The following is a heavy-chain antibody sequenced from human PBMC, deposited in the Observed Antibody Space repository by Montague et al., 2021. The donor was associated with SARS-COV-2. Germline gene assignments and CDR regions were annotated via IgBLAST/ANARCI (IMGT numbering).Heavy chain of an antibody. J-gene: IGHJ4*02. D-gene: IGHD1-26*01. V-gene: IGHV3-30*04. CDR3: ARESGSFHDGGYFDY. CDR2: ISNDGSNK. Sequence: SRRLSWAASGFYFSYAMHWVGQAPGRGLEWVALISNDGSNKHYADSVKGRFTISRDNSKSTLYLQMNSLRTEDTAVYYCARESGSFHDGGYFDYWGQGSLVTVSS. CDR1: GFYFSYA.